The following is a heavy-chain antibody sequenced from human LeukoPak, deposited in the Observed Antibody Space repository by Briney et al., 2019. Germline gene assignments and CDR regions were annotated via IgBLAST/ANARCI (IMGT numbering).Heavy chain of an antibody. CDR1: GGSFSGYY. J-gene: IGHJ3*02. D-gene: IGHD3-22*01. CDR2: INHGGDT. V-gene: IGHV4-34*01. Sequence: SETLSLTCAVYGGSFSGYYWNWIRQPPGKGLEWIGEINHGGDTNYNPSLKSRVTISVDTSKNQFSLKLSSVTAADTAVYYCARDPIRITMVVVPRWAFDIWGQGTMVTVSS. CDR3: ARDPIRITMVVVPRWAFDI.